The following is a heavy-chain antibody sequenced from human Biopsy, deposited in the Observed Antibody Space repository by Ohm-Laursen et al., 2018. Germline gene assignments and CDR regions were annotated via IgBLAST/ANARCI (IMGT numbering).Heavy chain of an antibody. J-gene: IGHJ4*02. D-gene: IGHD6-19*01. Sequence: GSSVKVSCNASGFSFTGYYIHWVRQAPGQGLEWMGWISPKSGGTNYAQKFQGNITMTKNTSMSTVYMEMSRLRSDDTAVYYCALQSVAQMKNFDYWGQGTLVTVSS. CDR3: ALQSVAQMKNFDY. CDR2: ISPKSGGT. CDR1: GFSFTGYY. V-gene: IGHV1-2*02.